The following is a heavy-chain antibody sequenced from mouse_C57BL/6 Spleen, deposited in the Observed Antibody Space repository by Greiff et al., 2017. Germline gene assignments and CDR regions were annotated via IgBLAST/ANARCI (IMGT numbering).Heavy chain of an antibody. V-gene: IGHV1-55*01. J-gene: IGHJ2*01. CDR1: GYTFTSYW. D-gene: IGHD1-1*01. CDR2: IYPGSGST. Sequence: QVQLQQPGAELVKPGASVKMSCKASGYTFTSYWITWVKQRPGQGLEWIGDIYPGSGSTNYNEKFKSKATLTVDTSSSTAYMQRSSLTSEYSAVYNCARSITTVPYFDYWGQGTTLTVSS. CDR3: ARSITTVPYFDY.